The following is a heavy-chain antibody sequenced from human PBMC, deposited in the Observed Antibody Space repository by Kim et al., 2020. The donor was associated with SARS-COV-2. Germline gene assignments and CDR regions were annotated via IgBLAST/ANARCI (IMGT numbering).Heavy chain of an antibody. V-gene: IGHV5-10-1*01. CDR3: ARLDCGSTSCYLGMGMDV. CDR1: GYSFTSYW. J-gene: IGHJ6*02. CDR2: IDPSDSYT. D-gene: IGHD2-2*01. Sequence: GESLKISCKGSGYSFTSYWISWVRQMPGKGLEWMGRIDPSDSYTNYSPSFQGHVTISADKSISTAYLQWSSLKASDTAMYYCARLDCGSTSCYLGMGMDVWGQGTTVPVSS.